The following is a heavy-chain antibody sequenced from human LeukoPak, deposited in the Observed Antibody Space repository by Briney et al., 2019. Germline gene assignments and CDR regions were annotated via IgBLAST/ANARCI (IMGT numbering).Heavy chain of an antibody. CDR1: GGTFSSYA. D-gene: IGHD2-21*02. J-gene: IGHJ6*02. CDR2: IIPIFGTA. V-gene: IGHV1-69*01. Sequence: GSSVKVSCKASGGTFSSYAISWVRQAPGQGLEWMGGIIPIFGTANYAQKFQGRVTITADESTSTAYMELSSLRSEDTAVYYCAIAYCGGDCYTDYYYGMDVWGQGTTVTVSS. CDR3: AIAYCGGDCYTDYYYGMDV.